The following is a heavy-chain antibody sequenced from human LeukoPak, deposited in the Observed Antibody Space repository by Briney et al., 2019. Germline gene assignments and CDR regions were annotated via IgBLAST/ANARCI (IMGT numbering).Heavy chain of an antibody. Sequence: GGSLRLSCAGSGFSSSSYWMHWVRQTPDKGLVWVSRINSDGTHRTYADSVKGRFTISRDNANKTLYLQMDSLSAGDTGIYYCARGVDFDYWGQGTQVTVSS. V-gene: IGHV3-74*01. D-gene: IGHD3-16*01. J-gene: IGHJ4*02. CDR3: ARGVDFDY. CDR1: GFSSSSYW. CDR2: INSDGTHR.